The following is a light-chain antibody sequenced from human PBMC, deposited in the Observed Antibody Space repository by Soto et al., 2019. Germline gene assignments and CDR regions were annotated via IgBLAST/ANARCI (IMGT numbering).Light chain of an antibody. CDR2: KAS. V-gene: IGKV1-5*03. CDR1: QSISSW. Sequence: IQMTQSPSTLSASVGDRVTITCRASQSISSWLAWYQQKPGKAPKLLIYKASSLESGVPSRFSGSGSGTEFTLTISSLQPDDFATYYCQQYNSWGAFGGGTKVDIK. J-gene: IGKJ4*01. CDR3: QQYNSWGA.